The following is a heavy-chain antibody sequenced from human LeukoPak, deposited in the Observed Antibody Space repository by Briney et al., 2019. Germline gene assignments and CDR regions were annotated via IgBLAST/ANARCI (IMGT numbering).Heavy chain of an antibody. Sequence: SQTLSLTCTVSGGSISSDGYYWSWIRQHPGKGLEWIGYIYYSGSTYYNPSLKSRVTISVDTSKNQFSLKLSSVTAADTAVYYCARRLDSSGWVNYWGQGTLVTVSS. CDR2: IYYSGST. CDR3: ARRLDSSGWVNY. D-gene: IGHD6-19*01. V-gene: IGHV4-31*03. J-gene: IGHJ4*02. CDR1: GGSISSDGYY.